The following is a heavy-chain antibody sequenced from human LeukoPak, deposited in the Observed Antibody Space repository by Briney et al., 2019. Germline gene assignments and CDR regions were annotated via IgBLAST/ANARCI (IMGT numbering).Heavy chain of an antibody. CDR1: GFTFGSYE. Sequence: GGSLRLSCAASGFTFGSYEMNWVRQAPGKGLEWVSYISSSGGTTYYADSGKGRFTISRDNAKNSLSLQMNSLRAEDTAVYYCARGSRSSYWGQGTLVTVSS. V-gene: IGHV3-48*03. CDR2: ISSSGGTT. J-gene: IGHJ4*02. CDR3: ARGSRSSY.